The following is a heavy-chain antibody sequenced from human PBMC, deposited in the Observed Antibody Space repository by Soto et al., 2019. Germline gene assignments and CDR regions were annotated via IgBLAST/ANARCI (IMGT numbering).Heavy chain of an antibody. Sequence: GGSLRLSCAASGFIFSSYDMNWVRQDPGKGLEWVATISGGASDKFYVDSVKGRFTISRDDSKNTLYLQMNSLRDEDTAVYYCVREDWHRFDSWGQGTLVTVSS. CDR1: GFIFSSYD. D-gene: IGHD2-21*01. CDR2: ISGGASDK. V-gene: IGHV3-7*01. J-gene: IGHJ4*02. CDR3: VREDWHRFDS.